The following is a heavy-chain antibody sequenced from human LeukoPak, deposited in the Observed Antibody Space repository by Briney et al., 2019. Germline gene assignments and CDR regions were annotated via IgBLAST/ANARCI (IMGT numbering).Heavy chain of an antibody. J-gene: IGHJ6*02. V-gene: IGHV1-8*01. CDR2: MNPNSGNT. CDR1: GYTFTSYD. Sequence: ASVKVSCKASGYTFTSYDINWVRQATGQGLEWMGWMNPNSGNTGYAQKFQGRVTMTRNTSISTAYMVLSSLRSEDTAVYYCAREEGASHHYYYYYGMDVWGQGTTVTVSS. CDR3: AREEGASHHYYYYYGMDV.